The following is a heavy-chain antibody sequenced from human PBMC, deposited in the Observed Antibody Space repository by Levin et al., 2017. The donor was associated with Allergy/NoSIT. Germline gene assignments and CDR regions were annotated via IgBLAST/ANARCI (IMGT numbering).Heavy chain of an antibody. J-gene: IGHJ4*02. CDR1: GFTFSSSA. D-gene: IGHD6-13*01. V-gene: IGHV3-23*01. CDR3: AKETGGSGWYTVDY. Sequence: AASVKVSCAASGFTFSSSAMDWVRQAPGEGLQWVSAIRPTGDRTYYTDSVKGRFTISRDNSRNTVYLQMNNLRAEDTAKYYCAKETGGSGWYTVDYWGRGTLVTVS. CDR2: IRPTGDRT.